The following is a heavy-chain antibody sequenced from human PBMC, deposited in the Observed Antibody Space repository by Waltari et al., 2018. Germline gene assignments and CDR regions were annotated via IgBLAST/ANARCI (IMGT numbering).Heavy chain of an antibody. Sequence: QVQLQQWGAGLLKPSETLSLTCAVYGGSFSGYYWSWIRQPPGKGLEWIGEINHSGSTNYNPALKGRVTISVDTSKNQFALKLSSVTAADTAVYYCARYNIAAAQTFDYWGQGTLVTVSS. CDR3: ARYNIAAAQTFDY. V-gene: IGHV4-34*01. CDR2: INHSGST. CDR1: GGSFSGYY. D-gene: IGHD6-13*01. J-gene: IGHJ4*02.